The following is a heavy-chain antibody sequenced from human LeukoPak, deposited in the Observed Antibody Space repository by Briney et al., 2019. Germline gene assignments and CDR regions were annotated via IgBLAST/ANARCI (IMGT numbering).Heavy chain of an antibody. J-gene: IGHJ4*02. Sequence: SETLSLTCTVSGGSVSSGSYYWSWIRQPPGKGLEWIGYIYYSGSTNYNPSLKSRVTISVDTSKNQFSLKLSSVTDADTAVYYCARRTGTAGGNHFDYWGQGTLVTVSS. V-gene: IGHV4-61*01. CDR2: IYYSGST. CDR3: ARRTGTAGGNHFDY. CDR1: GGSVSSGSYY. D-gene: IGHD1/OR15-1a*01.